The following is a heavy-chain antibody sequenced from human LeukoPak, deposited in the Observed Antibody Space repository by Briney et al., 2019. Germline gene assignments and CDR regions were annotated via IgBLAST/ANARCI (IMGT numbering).Heavy chain of an antibody. V-gene: IGHV3-73*01. CDR2: IRSKANSYAT. Sequence: GASVKVSCKASGYTFTSYYMHWVRQASGKGLEWVGRIRSKANSYATAYAASVKGRFTISRDDSKNTAYLQMNSLKTEDTAVYYCTRQATPRWLQTRVIDNWFDPWGQGTLVTVSS. D-gene: IGHD5-24*01. J-gene: IGHJ5*02. CDR1: GYTFTSYY. CDR3: TRQATPRWLQTRVIDNWFDP.